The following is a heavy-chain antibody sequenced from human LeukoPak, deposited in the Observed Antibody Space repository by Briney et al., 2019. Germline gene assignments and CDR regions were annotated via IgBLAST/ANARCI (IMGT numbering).Heavy chain of an antibody. D-gene: IGHD1-26*01. CDR3: AKGSRGSYDY. CDR2: ITDSGFNT. V-gene: IGHV3-23*01. CDR1: GVTFSSNA. Sequence: GGSLRLSCAASGVTFSSNAMSWVRQAPGKGLEWVSSITDSGFNTYYADSVKGRFTISRDNSKNTLYLQMNSLRAEDTAVYYCAKGSRGSYDYWGQGTLVTVSS. J-gene: IGHJ4*02.